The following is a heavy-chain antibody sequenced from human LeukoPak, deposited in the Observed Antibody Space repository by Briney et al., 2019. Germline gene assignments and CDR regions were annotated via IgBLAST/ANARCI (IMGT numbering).Heavy chain of an antibody. Sequence: PSETLSLTCTVSGGSISSGSYYWSWIRQPAGKGLVWIGRIYTSGSTNYNPSLKSRVTISVDTSKNQFSLKLSSVTAADTAVYYCARGDIVATSYFGEWFDPWGQRTLVTVSS. J-gene: IGHJ5*02. CDR3: ARGDIVATSYFGEWFDP. D-gene: IGHD5-12*01. V-gene: IGHV4-61*02. CDR2: IYTSGST. CDR1: GGSISSGSYY.